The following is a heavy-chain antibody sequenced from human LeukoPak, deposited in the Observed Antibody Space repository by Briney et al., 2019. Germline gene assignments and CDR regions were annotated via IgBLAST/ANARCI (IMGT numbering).Heavy chain of an antibody. CDR3: ARENNDYGGKKAFDY. D-gene: IGHD4-23*01. CDR2: IHYSGNT. J-gene: IGHJ4*02. CDR1: GVSSRSGDYF. Sequence: SETLSLTCAVSGVSSRSGDYFWSWMRQPPGKGLEWIGHIHYSGNTYYNPSLKSRGSISVDTSKNQFSLKLSSVTAADTAVYYCARENNDYGGKKAFDYWGQGTLVTVSS. V-gene: IGHV4-30-4*01.